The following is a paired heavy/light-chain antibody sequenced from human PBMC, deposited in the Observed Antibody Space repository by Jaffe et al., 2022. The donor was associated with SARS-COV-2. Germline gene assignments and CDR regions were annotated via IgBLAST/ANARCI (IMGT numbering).Heavy chain of an antibody. J-gene: IGHJ6*03. Sequence: EVQLVESGGGLVQPGGSLRLSCAASGFTFSSYAMSWVRQAPGKGLEWVSAISGSGGSTYYADSVKGRFTISRDNSKNTLYLQVNSLRAEDTAVYYCAKDSYGDYGGSYYCYYSMDVWGKGTTVTVSS. CDR3: AKDSYGDYGGSYYCYYSMDV. V-gene: IGHV3-23*04. CDR1: GFTFSSYA. D-gene: IGHD4-17*01. CDR2: ISGSGGST.
Light chain of an antibody. J-gene: IGLJ3*02. V-gene: IGLV1-40*01. CDR1: SSNIGAGYD. Sequence: QSVLTQPPSVSGAPGQRVTISCTGSSSNIGAGYDVHWYQQLPGTAPKLLIFGNSNRPSGVPDRFSGSKSGTSASLAISGLQAEDEADYYCQSCDSSLSARVFGGGTKLTVL. CDR2: GNS. CDR3: QSCDSSLSARV.